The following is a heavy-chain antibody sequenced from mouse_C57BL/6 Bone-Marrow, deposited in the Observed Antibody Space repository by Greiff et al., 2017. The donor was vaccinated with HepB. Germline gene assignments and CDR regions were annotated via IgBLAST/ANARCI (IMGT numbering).Heavy chain of an antibody. V-gene: IGHV3-5*01. Sequence: EVQLQESGPGLVKPSQTVFLTCTVTGISITTGNYRWSWIRQFPGNKLEWIGYIYYSGTITYNPSLTSRTTITRDTPKNQFFLEMNSLTAEDTATYYCAREGYYYGSSSFDYWGQGTTLTVSS. CDR2: IYYSGTI. CDR3: AREGYYYGSSSFDY. D-gene: IGHD1-1*01. J-gene: IGHJ2*01. CDR1: GISITTGNYR.